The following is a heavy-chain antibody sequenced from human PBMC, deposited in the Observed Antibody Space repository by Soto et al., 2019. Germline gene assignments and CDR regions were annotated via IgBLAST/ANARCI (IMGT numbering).Heavy chain of an antibody. CDR2: IYYSGST. Sequence: SETLSLTCTVSGGSISSYYWSWIRQPPGKGLEWIGYIYYSGSTNYNPSLKSRVTISVDTSKNQFSLKLSSVTAADTAVYYCARTAAGWGYYYYYMDVWGKGTTVTVSS. D-gene: IGHD6-13*01. CDR1: GGSISSYY. J-gene: IGHJ6*03. V-gene: IGHV4-59*01. CDR3: ARTAAGWGYYYYYMDV.